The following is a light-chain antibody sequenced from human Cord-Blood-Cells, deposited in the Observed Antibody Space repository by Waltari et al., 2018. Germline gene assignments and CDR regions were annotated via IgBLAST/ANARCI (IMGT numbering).Light chain of an antibody. V-gene: IGLV3-21*04. CDR1: NIGSKS. CDR3: QVWDSSSDHPV. CDR2: YDS. Sequence: SYVLTQPPSVSVAPGKTARITCGGNNIGSKSVHWYQQKRGQAPVLVIYYDSERPSGIPERFSGSNSGNTATLTISRVEAGDEADYYCQVWDSSSDHPVFGGGTKLTVL. J-gene: IGLJ3*02.